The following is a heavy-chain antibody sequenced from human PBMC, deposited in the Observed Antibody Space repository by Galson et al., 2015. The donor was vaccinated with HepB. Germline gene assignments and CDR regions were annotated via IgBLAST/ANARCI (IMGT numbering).Heavy chain of an antibody. D-gene: IGHD2-15*01. CDR2: IYPGDSDT. CDR1: GYSFTTYW. CDR3: ARDIVVVVAATTAGFDY. J-gene: IGHJ4*02. V-gene: IGHV5-51*03. Sequence: QSGAEVKKPGESLKISCKASGYSFTTYWIAWVRQMPGKGLEWMGIIYPGDSDTRYSPSFQGQVAMSVDTSTSTVYMELSSLRSEDTAVYYCARDIVVVVAATTAGFDYWGQGTLVTVSS.